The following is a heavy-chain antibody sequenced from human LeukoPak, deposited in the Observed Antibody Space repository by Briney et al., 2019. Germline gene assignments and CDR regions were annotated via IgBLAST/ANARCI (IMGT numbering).Heavy chain of an antibody. Sequence: PSETLSLTCAVYGGSFSGYYWSWIRQPPGKGLEWIGEINHSGSTNYNPSLKSRVTISVDTSKNQFSLKLSSVTAADTAVYYCARHPRITMIVVVGLVGAFDIWGQGTMVTVSS. CDR3: ARHPRITMIVVVGLVGAFDI. V-gene: IGHV4-34*01. D-gene: IGHD3-22*01. CDR1: GGSFSGYY. CDR2: INHSGST. J-gene: IGHJ3*02.